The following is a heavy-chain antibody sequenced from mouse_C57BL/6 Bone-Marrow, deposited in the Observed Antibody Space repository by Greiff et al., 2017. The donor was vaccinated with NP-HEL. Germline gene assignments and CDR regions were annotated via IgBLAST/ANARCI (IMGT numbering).Heavy chain of an antibody. D-gene: IGHD1-1*01. Sequence: EVQLQQSGPELVKPGASVKISCKASGYTFTDYYMNWVKQSHGKSLEWIGDINPNNGGTSYNQKFKGKATLTVDKSSSTAYMELRSLTSEDSAVYYCARSDYYGSSWGPYWGQGTLVTVSA. CDR1: GYTFTDYY. CDR2: INPNNGGT. CDR3: ARSDYYGSSWGPY. V-gene: IGHV1-26*01. J-gene: IGHJ3*01.